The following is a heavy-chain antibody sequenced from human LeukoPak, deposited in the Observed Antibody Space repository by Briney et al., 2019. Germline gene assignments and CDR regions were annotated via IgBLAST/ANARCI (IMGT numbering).Heavy chain of an antibody. D-gene: IGHD2-2*01. J-gene: IGHJ4*02. CDR2: VSRNSDYI. Sequence: GGSLRLSCAASGFIFSSFTMNWVRQAPGKGLEWVSSVSRNSDYIYYADSVTGRFTISRDNAKNSLFLQMNSLRDEDTAVYYCVKADGEYCSSNCRLLDYWGQGALVSVSS. CDR1: GFIFSSFT. CDR3: VKADGEYCSSNCRLLDY. V-gene: IGHV3-21*01.